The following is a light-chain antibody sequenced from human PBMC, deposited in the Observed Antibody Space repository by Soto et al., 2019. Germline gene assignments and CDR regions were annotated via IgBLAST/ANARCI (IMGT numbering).Light chain of an antibody. Sequence: DIVLTQSPNYLAVSLAGRATINCKSSESVFYSSNNKNFLAWYQQKSGHPPKLLIYWASTRESGVPDRFSGSGSRTDFSLTISSFQAEDAAVYYCQQYSTTPTFGQVTRLEI. CDR3: QQYSTTPT. CDR1: ESVFYSSNNKNF. V-gene: IGKV4-1*01. CDR2: WAS. J-gene: IGKJ5*01.